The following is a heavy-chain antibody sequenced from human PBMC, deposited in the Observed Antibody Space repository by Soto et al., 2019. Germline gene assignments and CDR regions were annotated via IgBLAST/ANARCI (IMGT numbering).Heavy chain of an antibody. V-gene: IGHV3-48*03. CDR2: ISSSGSTI. Sequence: EVQLVESGGGLVQPGGSLRLSCAASGFTFSSYEMNWVRQAPGKGLEWVSYISSSGSTIYYADSVKGRFTISRDNAKNSLYLQMNSLRAEDTAVYYCAIIPFRPQYYDFWSGNYYYYYGMDVWGQGTTVTVSS. CDR1: GFTFSSYE. D-gene: IGHD3-3*01. CDR3: AIIPFRPQYYDFWSGNYYYYYGMDV. J-gene: IGHJ6*02.